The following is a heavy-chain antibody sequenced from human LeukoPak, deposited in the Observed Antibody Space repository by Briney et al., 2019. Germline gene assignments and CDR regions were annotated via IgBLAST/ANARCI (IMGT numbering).Heavy chain of an antibody. Sequence: GGSLRLSCAASGFTFSSYAMSWVRQAPGKGLEWVSIISGGGSSTYYVDSVKGRFTVSRDNSRNTLYLQMNSPRAEDTAVYYCAKGRIAPDYWGQGTLVTVSS. CDR1: GFTFSSYA. CDR2: ISGGGSST. V-gene: IGHV3-23*01. D-gene: IGHD6-13*01. J-gene: IGHJ4*02. CDR3: AKGRIAPDY.